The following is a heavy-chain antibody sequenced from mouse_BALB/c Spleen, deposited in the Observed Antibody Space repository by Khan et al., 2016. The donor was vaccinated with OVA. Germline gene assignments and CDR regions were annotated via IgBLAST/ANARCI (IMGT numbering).Heavy chain of an antibody. CDR2: LSYSGSS. Sequence: EVQLQELGPGLVKPSQSLSLTCTVTGYSITSDYAWNWIRQFPGNKLEWMGYLSYSGSSSYHPSLKSRISITRDTSKNQFFLQLNSMTTEDTATYYCARGRTYWGQGTSVTVSS. J-gene: IGHJ4*01. CDR3: ARGRTY. CDR1: GYSITSDYA. V-gene: IGHV3-2*02.